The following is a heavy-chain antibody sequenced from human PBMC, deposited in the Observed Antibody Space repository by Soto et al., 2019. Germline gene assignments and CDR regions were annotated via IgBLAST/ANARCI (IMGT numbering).Heavy chain of an antibody. D-gene: IGHD6-19*01. V-gene: IGHV3-30*18. Sequence: QVQLVESGGCEVQPGRSLRLSCAASGFTFSTYGMHCVRQAPGKGLEWVAVISYDGNEKHYADSVKGRFTISRDNSKDTLSLQMNSLRAEDTTVYYYSKEGALSGWTYGDYCGQGTLVTVSS. CDR2: ISYDGNEK. J-gene: IGHJ4*02. CDR1: GFTFSTYG. CDR3: SKEGALSGWTYGDY.